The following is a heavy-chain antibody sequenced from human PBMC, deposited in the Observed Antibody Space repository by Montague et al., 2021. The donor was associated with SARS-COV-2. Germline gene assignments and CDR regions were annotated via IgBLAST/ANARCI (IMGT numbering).Heavy chain of an antibody. CDR3: TSGREGNYNVMDV. CDR2: TYYRSKWYN. J-gene: IGHJ6*02. Sequence: CAISGDSASSNSATWNWVRQSPSRGLEWLGRTYYRSKWYNDYAVSVRGRVTINPDTSKNQFSLQLSSVTPEDTAIYYCTSGREGNYNVMDVWGQGTTVTVSS. D-gene: IGHD1-1*01. V-gene: IGHV6-1*01. CDR1: GDSASSNSAT.